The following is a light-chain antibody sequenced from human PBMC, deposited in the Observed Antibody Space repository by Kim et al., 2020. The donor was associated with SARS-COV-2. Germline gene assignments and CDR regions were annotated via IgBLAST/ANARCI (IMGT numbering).Light chain of an antibody. Sequence: QTVTISCFGSASNIGSNPVNWYQQFPGTAPKLLIDTNNRRPSGVPDRVSGSKSGNSASLAISGLQSEDEADYYCATWDDRLDVWMFGGGTQLTVL. CDR1: ASNIGSNP. CDR3: ATWDDRLDVWM. J-gene: IGLJ3*02. V-gene: IGLV1-44*01. CDR2: TNN.